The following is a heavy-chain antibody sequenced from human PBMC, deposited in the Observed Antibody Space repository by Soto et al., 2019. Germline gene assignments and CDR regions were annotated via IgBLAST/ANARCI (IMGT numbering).Heavy chain of an antibody. V-gene: IGHV3-30-3*01. CDR3: ARSEVVVITYYCGMDV. CDR2: ISYDGSNK. D-gene: IGHD3-22*01. CDR1: GFTFSSYA. Sequence: GGSLRLSCAASGFTFSSYAMHWVRQAPGKGLEWVAVISYDGSNKYYADSVKGRFTISRDNSKNTLYLQMNSLRAEDTAVYYCARSEVVVITYYCGMDVWGQGTTVTVSS. J-gene: IGHJ6*02.